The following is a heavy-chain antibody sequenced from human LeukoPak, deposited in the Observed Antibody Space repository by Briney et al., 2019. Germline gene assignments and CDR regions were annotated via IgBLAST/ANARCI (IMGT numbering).Heavy chain of an antibody. CDR2: IRGSGGGT. CDR3: AKAGIGVVGYFDY. J-gene: IGHJ4*02. Sequence: PAGSLRLSCAASGFTFNSYAMSWVRQAPGKGLEWVSAIRGSGGGTYYADSVKGRFTISRDNSKNTLDLQMNSLRDEDTALYYCAKAGIGVVGYFDYWAQGTLVTVSS. D-gene: IGHD6-19*01. V-gene: IGHV3-23*01. CDR1: GFTFNSYA.